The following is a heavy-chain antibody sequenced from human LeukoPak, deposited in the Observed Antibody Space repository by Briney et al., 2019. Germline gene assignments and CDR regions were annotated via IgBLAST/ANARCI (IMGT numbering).Heavy chain of an antibody. Sequence: PGGSLRLSCAASGFTFSSYAMSWVRQAPGKGLEWVSAISGSGGSTYYADSVKGRFTISRDNSKNTLYLQMNSLRAEDTAVYYCAKALAGYCSSTSCYQEGTVVYYYYGMDVWSKGTTVTVSS. CDR3: AKALAGYCSSTSCYQEGTVVYYYYGMDV. CDR2: ISGSGGST. CDR1: GFTFSSYA. D-gene: IGHD2-2*01. V-gene: IGHV3-23*01. J-gene: IGHJ6*04.